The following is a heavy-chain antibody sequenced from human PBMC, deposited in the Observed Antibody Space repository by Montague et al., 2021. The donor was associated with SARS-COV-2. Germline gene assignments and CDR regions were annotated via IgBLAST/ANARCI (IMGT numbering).Heavy chain of an antibody. D-gene: IGHD2-2*02. CDR2: IHHGGST. CDR3: ARLGDGVVPSPILGAGPYYSYYYMDV. J-gene: IGHJ6*03. V-gene: IGHV4-34*01. Sequence: SETLSLTCAVHGGSFSTYSWNWIRQHPGKGLEWIGEIHHGGSTNYNPSLKSRVTISAGTSKNQFSLKLTSVAAADTAVYYCARLGDGVVPSPILGAGPYYSYYYMDVWGKGTTVTVSS. CDR1: GGSFSTYS.